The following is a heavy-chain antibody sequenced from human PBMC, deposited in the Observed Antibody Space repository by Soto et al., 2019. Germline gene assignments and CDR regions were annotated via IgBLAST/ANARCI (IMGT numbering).Heavy chain of an antibody. CDR1: GASMNSYH. D-gene: IGHD6-13*01. Sequence: STTRSLTFTVSGASMNSYHWSWIRQPAGKGLEWIGHIHSSGSTNYNPSLKSRVTMSVDTSKNQFSLRLMSLTAADTAVYYCARDKGVAAAGITCFDPCGQGSLVTVYS. CDR2: IHSSGST. CDR3: ARDKGVAAAGITCFDP. J-gene: IGHJ5*02. V-gene: IGHV4-4*07.